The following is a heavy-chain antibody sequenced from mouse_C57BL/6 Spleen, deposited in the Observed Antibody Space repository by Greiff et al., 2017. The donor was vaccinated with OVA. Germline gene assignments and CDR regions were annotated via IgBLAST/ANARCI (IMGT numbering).Heavy chain of an antibody. CDR2: INPNNGGT. CDR3: ARTMITKYYFDY. J-gene: IGHJ2*01. Sequence: VQLQQSGPELVKPGASVKISCKASGYTFTDYYMNWVKQSHGKSLEWIGDINPNNGGTSYNQKFKGKATLTVDKSSSTAYMALRSLTSDDSAVYYCARTMITKYYFDYWGQGTTLTVSS. V-gene: IGHV1-26*01. CDR1: GYTFTDYY. D-gene: IGHD2-4*01.